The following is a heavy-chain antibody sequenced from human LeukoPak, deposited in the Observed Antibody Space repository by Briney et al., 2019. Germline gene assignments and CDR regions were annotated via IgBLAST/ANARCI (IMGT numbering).Heavy chain of an antibody. J-gene: IGHJ6*02. CDR3: AGRDNGYYYGMDV. CDR2: IYSGGST. Sequence: PGGSLRLSCAASGVTVSSNYMSWVRHTPGKGLEWVSLIYSGGSTYYADSVKGRFTISRDNSKNTLYLQMNSLRAEDTAVYYCAGRDNGYYYGMDVWGQGTTVTVSS. D-gene: IGHD2-8*01. CDR1: GVTVSSNY. V-gene: IGHV3-66*01.